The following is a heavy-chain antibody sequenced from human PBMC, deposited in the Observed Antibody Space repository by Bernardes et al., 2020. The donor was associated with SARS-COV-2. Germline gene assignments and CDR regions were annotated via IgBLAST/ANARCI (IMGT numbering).Heavy chain of an antibody. CDR3: AKDRSIFWFGEGKNPFHP. J-gene: IGHJ5*02. CDR1: GFSFNNYG. Sequence: GGSLRLSCTTSGFSFNNYGFHWVRKAPGKGPEWVEVISYEGSIKYYADSVGGRFTISRDSSRNTLFLDMKSLRAEDTAVYYCAKDRSIFWFGEGKNPFHPWGQGTLVTVSS. D-gene: IGHD3-10*01. V-gene: IGHV3-30*18. CDR2: ISYEGSIK.